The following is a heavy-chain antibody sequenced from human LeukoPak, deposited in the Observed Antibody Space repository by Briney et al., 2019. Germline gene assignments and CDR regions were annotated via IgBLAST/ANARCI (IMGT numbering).Heavy chain of an antibody. CDR1: GFTFSSYA. CDR3: AREGWGFDY. CDR2: ISSSSTYI. V-gene: IGHV3-21*01. D-gene: IGHD3-16*01. J-gene: IGHJ4*02. Sequence: GGSLRLSCAASGFTFSSYAMSWVRQAPGKGLEWVSAISSSSTYIHYADSVKGRFTISRDNAKNSVYLQMNSLRAEDTAVYYCAREGWGFDYWGRGTLVTVSS.